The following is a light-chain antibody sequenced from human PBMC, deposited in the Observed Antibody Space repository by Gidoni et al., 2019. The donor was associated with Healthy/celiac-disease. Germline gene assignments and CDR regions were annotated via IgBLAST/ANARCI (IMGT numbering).Light chain of an antibody. J-gene: IGKJ4*01. Sequence: DIQMTQSPSTLSASVGDRVTITCRVSQSISSWLAWYQQKPGKAPKLLIYKASSLESGVPSRFRGSGSGTEFTLTISSLQPDDFATYYCQQYNSYLLTFGGGTKVEIK. CDR2: KAS. CDR1: QSISSW. CDR3: QQYNSYLLT. V-gene: IGKV1-5*03.